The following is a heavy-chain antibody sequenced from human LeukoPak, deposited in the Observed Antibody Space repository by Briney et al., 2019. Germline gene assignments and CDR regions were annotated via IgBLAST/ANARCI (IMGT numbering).Heavy chain of an antibody. J-gene: IGHJ5*02. V-gene: IGHV4-34*01. D-gene: IGHD3-3*01. CDR2: INHSGST. CDR3: ARDVVGVVFNWFDP. CDR1: GGSFSGYY. Sequence: PSETLSLTCAVYGGSFSGYYWSWIRQPPGKGLEWIGEINHSGSTNYNPSLKSRVTISVDTSKNQFSLKLSSVTAADTAVYYCARDVVGVVFNWFDPWGQGTLVTVSS.